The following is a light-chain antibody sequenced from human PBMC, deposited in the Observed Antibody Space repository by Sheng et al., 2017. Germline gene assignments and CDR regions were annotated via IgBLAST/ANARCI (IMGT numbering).Light chain of an antibody. V-gene: IGLV3-1*01. J-gene: IGLJ1*01. Sequence: SYELTQPPSVSVSPGQTASITCSGEKLEDKYTCWYQQRPGQSPVLVIYQDNKRPSGIPERFSGSNSGNTATLTISGTQAMDEADYYCQAWDSNVLYVFGPGTKVTVL. CDR1: KLEDKY. CDR2: QDN. CDR3: QAWDSNVLYV.